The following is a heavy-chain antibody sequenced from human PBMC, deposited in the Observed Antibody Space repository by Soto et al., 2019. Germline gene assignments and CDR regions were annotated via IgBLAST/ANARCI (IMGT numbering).Heavy chain of an antibody. CDR2: IYHSGST. V-gene: IGHV4-30-2*01. D-gene: IGHD3-3*01. CDR1: GGSISSGGYS. Sequence: PSETLSLTCAVSGGSISSGGYSWSWIRQPPGKGLEWIGYIYHSGSTYYNPSLKSRVTISVDRSKNQFSLKLSSVTAADTAVYYCARVGSGLGTTIDYWGQGTLVTVSS. CDR3: ARVGSGLGTTIDY. J-gene: IGHJ4*02.